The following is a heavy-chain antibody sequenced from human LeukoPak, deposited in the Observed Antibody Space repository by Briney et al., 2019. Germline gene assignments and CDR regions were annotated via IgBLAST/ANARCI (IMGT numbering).Heavy chain of an antibody. CDR1: GYTFTSYY. Sequence: ASVKVSCKASGYTFTSYYMHWVRQAPGQGLEWMGIINPSGGSTSYAQKFQGRVTMTRDTSTSTVYMELSSLRSEDTAVYYCAREELMTAAAPPWFDPWGQGTLVTVPS. D-gene: IGHD6-13*01. CDR3: AREELMTAAAPPWFDP. CDR2: INPSGGST. V-gene: IGHV1-46*01. J-gene: IGHJ5*02.